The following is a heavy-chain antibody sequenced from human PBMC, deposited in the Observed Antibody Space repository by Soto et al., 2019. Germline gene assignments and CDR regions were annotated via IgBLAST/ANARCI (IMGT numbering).Heavy chain of an antibody. V-gene: IGHV3-23*01. CDR2: ISGSGGST. D-gene: IGHD3-3*01. CDR1: GFTFSSYA. Sequence: GGSLRLSCAASGFTFSSYAMSWVRQAPGKGLEWVSAISGSGGSTYYADSVKGRFTISRDNSKNTLYLQMNSLRAEDTAVYYCAKDRTDFWSGYHFDYWGQGTLVTVSS. J-gene: IGHJ4*02. CDR3: AKDRTDFWSGYHFDY.